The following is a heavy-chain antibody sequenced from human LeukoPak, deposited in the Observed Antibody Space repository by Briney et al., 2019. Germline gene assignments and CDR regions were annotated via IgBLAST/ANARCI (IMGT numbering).Heavy chain of an antibody. Sequence: PSETLSLTCTVSGYSISSGYYWGWIRQPPGKGLEWIGSIYHSGSTYCNPSLKSRVTISVDTSKNQFSLKLSSVTAADTAVYYCARAMREHWFDPWGQGTLVTVSS. J-gene: IGHJ5*02. CDR3: ARAMREHWFDP. D-gene: IGHD1-26*01. CDR2: IYHSGST. V-gene: IGHV4-38-2*02. CDR1: GYSISSGYY.